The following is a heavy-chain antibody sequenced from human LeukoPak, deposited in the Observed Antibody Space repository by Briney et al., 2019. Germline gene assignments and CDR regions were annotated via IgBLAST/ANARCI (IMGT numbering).Heavy chain of an antibody. CDR3: AKDQHYDYVWGSYRQKALDY. CDR1: GFTFSSYG. V-gene: IGHV3-30*02. CDR2: IRYDGSNK. J-gene: IGHJ4*02. D-gene: IGHD3-16*02. Sequence: QAGGSLRLSCAASGFTFSSYGMHWVRQAPGKGLEWVAFIRYDGSNKYYADSVKGRFTISRDNSKNTLYLQMNSLRAEDTAVYYCAKDQHYDYVWGSYRQKALDYWGQGTLVTVSS.